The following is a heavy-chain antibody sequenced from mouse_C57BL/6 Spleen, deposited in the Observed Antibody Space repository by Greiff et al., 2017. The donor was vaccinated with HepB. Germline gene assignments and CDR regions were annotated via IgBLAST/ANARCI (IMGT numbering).Heavy chain of an antibody. V-gene: IGHV1-52*01. CDR3: ARDGNYGGYYAMDY. CDR2: IDPSDSET. J-gene: IGHJ4*01. CDR1: GYTFTSYW. D-gene: IGHD2-1*01. Sequence: QVQLKESGAELVRPGSSVKLSCKASGYTFTSYWMHWVKQRPIHGLEWIGNIDPSDSETHYNQKFKDKATLTVDKSSSTAYMQLSSLTSEDSAVYYCARDGNYGGYYAMDYWGQGTSVTVSS.